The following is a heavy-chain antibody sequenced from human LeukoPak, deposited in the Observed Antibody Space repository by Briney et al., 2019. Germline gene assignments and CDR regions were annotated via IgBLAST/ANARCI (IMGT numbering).Heavy chain of an antibody. CDR2: IGIDNGNT. Sequence: ASVKVSCKSSVYSLTSYGINWVRQAPGQGLEWMGWIGIDNGNTDYAQTLQGRVPMTTDTSTRTASMEVRSLRSDDTAVYYCARAYSYGYGPLDYWGQGTLVTVSS. J-gene: IGHJ4*02. CDR3: ARAYSYGYGPLDY. CDR1: VYSLTSYG. V-gene: IGHV1-18*04. D-gene: IGHD5-18*01.